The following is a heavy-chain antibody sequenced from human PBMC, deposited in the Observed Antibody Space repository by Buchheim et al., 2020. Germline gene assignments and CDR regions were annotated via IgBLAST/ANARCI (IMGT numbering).Heavy chain of an antibody. J-gene: IGHJ4*02. CDR1: GGSISSYY. D-gene: IGHD5-18*01. Sequence: QVQLQESGPGLVKPSETLSLTCTVSGGSISSYYWSWIRQPPGKGLEWIGYIYYSGSTNYNPSLKSRVTISVDTSKNQFSLKLSSVTAADTAVYYCARLNVDTAMDFDYWGQGTL. CDR3: ARLNVDTAMDFDY. V-gene: IGHV4-59*01. CDR2: IYYSGST.